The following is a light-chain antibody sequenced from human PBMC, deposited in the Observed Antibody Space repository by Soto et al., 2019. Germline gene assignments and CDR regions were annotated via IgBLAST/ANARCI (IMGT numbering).Light chain of an antibody. V-gene: IGKV3D-20*01. CDR3: QQYGSSPLT. CDR2: DAS. Sequence: EIGLTQSPDTLSLSPGERATLSCRASQNVDSSYLAWYQQKPGLAPRLLIYDASSRATGIPDRFSGSGSGTDFTLTISRLEPEDFAVYYCQQYGSSPLTFGGGTKVDI. J-gene: IGKJ4*01. CDR1: QNVDSSY.